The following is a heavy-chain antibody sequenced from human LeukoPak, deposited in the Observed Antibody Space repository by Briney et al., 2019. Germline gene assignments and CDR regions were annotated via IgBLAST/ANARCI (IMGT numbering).Heavy chain of an antibody. CDR3: ARHMAGYCSTTSCSNFDY. V-gene: IGHV5-10-1*01. Sequence: GESLKISCKGSGYSFTSYWISWVRQMPGKGLEWMGRIDPSDSYTNYSPSFQGHVTISADKSISAAYLQWSSLKASDTAVYYCARHMAGYCSTTSCSNFDYWGQGSLVTVS. CDR2: IDPSDSYT. CDR1: GYSFTSYW. D-gene: IGHD2-2*01. J-gene: IGHJ4*02.